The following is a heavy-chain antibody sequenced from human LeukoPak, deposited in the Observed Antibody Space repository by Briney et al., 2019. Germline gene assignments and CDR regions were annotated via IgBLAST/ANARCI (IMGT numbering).Heavy chain of an antibody. V-gene: IGHV3-23*01. CDR1: GFTFSSYA. D-gene: IGHD6-25*01. CDR3: AKLFLRPDPSRPAAGDY. J-gene: IGHJ4*02. CDR2: ISGSGGST. Sequence: PGGSLRLSCAASGFTFSSYAMSWVRQAPGKGLEWVSAISGSGGSTYYADSVKGRFTISRDNSKNTLYLQMNSLRAEDTAVYYCAKLFLRPDPSRPAAGDYWGQGTLVTVSS.